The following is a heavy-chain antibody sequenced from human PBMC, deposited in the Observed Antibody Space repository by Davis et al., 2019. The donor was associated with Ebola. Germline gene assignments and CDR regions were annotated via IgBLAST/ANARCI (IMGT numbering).Heavy chain of an antibody. CDR2: ISRSSSYI. CDR3: ARRYYDTSGYPFDY. Sequence: PGGSLRLSCAASGFTFSSYSMNWVRQAPGKGLEWVSSISRSSSYIFYADSVKGRFTISRDNAKNSLYLQMNSLRAEDTAVYYCARRYYDTSGYPFDYWGQGTLVTVSS. D-gene: IGHD3-22*01. CDR1: GFTFSSYS. J-gene: IGHJ4*02. V-gene: IGHV3-21*01.